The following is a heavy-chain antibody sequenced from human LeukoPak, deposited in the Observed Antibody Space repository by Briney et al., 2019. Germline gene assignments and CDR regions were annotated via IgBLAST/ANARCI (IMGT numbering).Heavy chain of an antibody. V-gene: IGHV3-49*03. CDR3: TREQLVDYYGMDV. CDR2: IRSKAYGGTT. Sequence: GGSLRLSCTASGFTFGDYAMSWFRQAPGKGLEWVGFIRSKAYGGTTEYAASVKGRFTILRDDSKSIAYLQMNSLKTEDTAVYYCTREQLVDYYGMDVWGQGTTVTVSS. CDR1: GFTFGDYA. J-gene: IGHJ6*02. D-gene: IGHD6-13*01.